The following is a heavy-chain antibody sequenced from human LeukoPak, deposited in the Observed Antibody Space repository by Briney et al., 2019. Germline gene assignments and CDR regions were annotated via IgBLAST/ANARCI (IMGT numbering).Heavy chain of an antibody. Sequence: GGSLRLSCAASGFTFSDYYMSWIRQAPGKGLGWVSYISSSGSTIYYADSVKGRFTISRDNAKNSLYLQMNSLRAEDTAVYYCARSVTGNDPYFDYWGQGTLVTVSS. J-gene: IGHJ4*02. D-gene: IGHD1-20*01. V-gene: IGHV3-11*01. CDR1: GFTFSDYY. CDR2: ISSSGSTI. CDR3: ARSVTGNDPYFDY.